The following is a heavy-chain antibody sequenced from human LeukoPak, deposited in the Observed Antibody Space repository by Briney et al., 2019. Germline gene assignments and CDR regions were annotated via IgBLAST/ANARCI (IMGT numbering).Heavy chain of an antibody. CDR3: ARDLRVVITGSFDS. D-gene: IGHD3-22*01. J-gene: IGHJ4*02. V-gene: IGHV3-30*03. Sequence: GGSLRLSCAASGFTFSNYGMQWVRQAPGKGLEWVSVISHDGTTEFYADSVKGRFTISRDNAKNSLYLQMNSLRAEDTALYYCARDLRVVITGSFDSWGQGTLVTVSS. CDR2: ISHDGTTE. CDR1: GFTFSNYG.